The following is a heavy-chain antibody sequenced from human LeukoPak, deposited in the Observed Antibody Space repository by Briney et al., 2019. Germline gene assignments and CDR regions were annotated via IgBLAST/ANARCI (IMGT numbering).Heavy chain of an antibody. CDR3: TRDLANSWYYY. V-gene: IGHV4-59*11. J-gene: IGHJ4*02. D-gene: IGHD6-13*01. CDR2: IYYSGST. CDR1: GASISSHY. Sequence: PSETLSLTCAVSGASISSHYWSWIRQSPGKGLEWIGYIYYSGSTNYNPSLKSRVTISVDTSKNQFSLKLSSVTAAGTAVYYCTRDLANSWYYYWGRGILVTVSS.